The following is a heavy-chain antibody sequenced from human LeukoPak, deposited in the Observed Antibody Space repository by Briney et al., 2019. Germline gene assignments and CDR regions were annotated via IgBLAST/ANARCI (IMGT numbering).Heavy chain of an antibody. J-gene: IGHJ4*02. CDR3: AKWGDYDVLTGYYVSDY. D-gene: IGHD3-9*01. CDR2: ITGSGGNT. V-gene: IGHV3-23*01. CDR1: GFTFSSYS. Sequence: GGSLRLSCAASGFTFSSYSMNWVRQAPGKGLEWVSAITGSGGNTYYADSVKGRFTISRDNSKNTVFLQMNGLRAEDTAVYYCAKWGDYDVLTGYYVSDYWGQGTLVTVSS.